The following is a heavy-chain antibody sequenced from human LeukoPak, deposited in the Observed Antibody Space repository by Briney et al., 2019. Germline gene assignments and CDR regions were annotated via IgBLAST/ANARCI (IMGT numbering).Heavy chain of an antibody. V-gene: IGHV4-59*01. CDR3: AREGRYRYGYNEYHSYMDI. D-gene: IGHD5-24*01. J-gene: IGHJ6*03. CDR1: GGSMSPYY. Sequence: SETLSLTCTVSGGSMSPYYWNWIRQPPGKGLEWIGYIYYSGSTNYNPSLKSRVTISVDTSKNQFSLKLSSVTAAETAVYYCAREGRYRYGYNEYHSYMDIWGKGTTVTVSS. CDR2: IYYSGST.